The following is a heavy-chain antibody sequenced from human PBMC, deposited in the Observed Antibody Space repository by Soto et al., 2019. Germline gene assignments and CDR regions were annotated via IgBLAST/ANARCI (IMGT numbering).Heavy chain of an antibody. CDR2: INHSGST. Sequence: SETLSLTRAVYGGSFSGYYWSWIRQPPGKGLEWIGEINHSGSTNYNPSLKSRVTISVDTSKNQFSLKLSSVTAADTAVYYCARDPVRIVATIPNYFDYWGQGTLVTVSS. CDR1: GGSFSGYY. CDR3: ARDPVRIVATIPNYFDY. V-gene: IGHV4-34*01. D-gene: IGHD5-12*01. J-gene: IGHJ4*02.